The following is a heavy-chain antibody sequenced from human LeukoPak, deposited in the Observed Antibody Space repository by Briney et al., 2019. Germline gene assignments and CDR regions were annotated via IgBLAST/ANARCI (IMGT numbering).Heavy chain of an antibody. CDR2: MNPNSGNT. CDR1: GYTFTSYD. D-gene: IGHD6-13*01. J-gene: IGHJ6*03. CDR3: ARGRRLAAAGRGSYYYYMDA. Sequence: ASVKVSCKASGYTFTSYDINWVRQATGQGLEWMGWMNPNSGNTGYAQKFQGRVTMTRNTSISTAYMELSSLRSEDTAVYYCARGRRLAAAGRGSYYYYMDAWGKGTTVTVSS. V-gene: IGHV1-8*01.